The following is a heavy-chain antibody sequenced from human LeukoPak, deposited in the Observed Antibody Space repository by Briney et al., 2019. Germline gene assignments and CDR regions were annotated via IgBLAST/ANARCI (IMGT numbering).Heavy chain of an antibody. J-gene: IGHJ4*02. Sequence: SETLSLTCTVSGGSISSSSYYWGWIRQPPGKGLEWIGSIYYSGSTNYNPSLKSRVTISVDTSKNQFSLKLSSVTAADTAVYYCAREDPDWSGYSAFDYWGQGTLVTVSS. D-gene: IGHD3-3*01. CDR3: AREDPDWSGYSAFDY. CDR2: IYYSGST. CDR1: GGSISSSSYY. V-gene: IGHV4-39*07.